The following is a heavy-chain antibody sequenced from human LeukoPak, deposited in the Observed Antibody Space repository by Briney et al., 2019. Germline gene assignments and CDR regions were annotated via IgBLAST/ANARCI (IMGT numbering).Heavy chain of an antibody. J-gene: IGHJ5*02. CDR2: INHSGST. Sequence: SETLSLTCAVYGGSFSGYYWSWIRQPPGKGLEWIGEINHSGSTNYNPSLKSRVTISVDTSKNQFSLKLSSVTAADTAVYYCARVNRLRSLRWFDPWGQGTLVTVSS. V-gene: IGHV4-34*01. D-gene: IGHD4-17*01. CDR1: GGSFSGYY. CDR3: ARVNRLRSLRWFDP.